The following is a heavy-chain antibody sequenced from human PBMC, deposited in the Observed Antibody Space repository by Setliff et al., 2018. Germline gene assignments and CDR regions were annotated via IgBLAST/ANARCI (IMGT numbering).Heavy chain of an antibody. CDR2: IYYSGST. J-gene: IGHJ4*02. D-gene: IGHD3-3*01. CDR3: ARRETYYNFWSGYYDY. CDR1: GGSISSSSDY. Sequence: SETLSLTCTVSGGSISSSSDYWGWIRQPPGKGLEWIGSIYYSGSTYYNPSLKSRVTIPVDTSKNKFSLTLSSVTAADTAVYYCARRETYYNFWSGYYDYWGQGTLVTVSS. V-gene: IGHV4-39*07.